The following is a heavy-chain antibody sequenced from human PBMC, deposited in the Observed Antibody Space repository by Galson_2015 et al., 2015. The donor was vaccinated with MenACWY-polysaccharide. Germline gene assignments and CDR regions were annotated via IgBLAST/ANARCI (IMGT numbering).Heavy chain of an antibody. CDR2: ISSSSSTI. CDR1: GFTFTTYT. V-gene: IGHV3-48*02. J-gene: IGHJ4*02. Sequence: SLRLSCAASGFTFTTYTMAWVRQVPGKGLEWASYISSSSSTIYYADSVKGRFTISRDNAKNSLYLQMNSLRDEDTAVYYCATGPSGYYRFDSWGQGTLVTVSS. CDR3: ATGPSGYYRFDS. D-gene: IGHD3-22*01.